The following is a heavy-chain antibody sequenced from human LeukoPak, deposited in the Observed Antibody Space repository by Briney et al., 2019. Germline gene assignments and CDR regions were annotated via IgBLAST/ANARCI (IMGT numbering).Heavy chain of an antibody. J-gene: IGHJ6*02. Sequence: GGSLRLSCAASGFIFSSYSMSWVRKAPGKGLEWVSVITGSGGNTYYADSVKGRFTISKDNSKNTVYLQMSSLRVDDTAVYYCAKAASSSWPSYYYGMDVWGQGTTVTVSS. CDR2: ITGSGGNT. CDR1: GFIFSSYS. V-gene: IGHV3-23*01. CDR3: AKAASSSWPSYYYGMDV. D-gene: IGHD6-13*01.